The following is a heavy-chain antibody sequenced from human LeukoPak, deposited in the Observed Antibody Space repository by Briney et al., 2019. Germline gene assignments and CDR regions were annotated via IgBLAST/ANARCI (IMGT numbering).Heavy chain of an antibody. J-gene: IGHJ2*01. CDR2: IYPGDSDT. Sequence: GESLKISCKGSGYTFATYWIAWVRQMPGKGLEWMGIIYPGDSDTRYSPSFQGQVTISADNSISTAYLQWSSLKASDTAMYYCARPKDRTTWYFDFWGRGTLVTVSS. V-gene: IGHV5-51*01. CDR1: GYTFATYW. CDR3: ARPKDRTTWYFDF. D-gene: IGHD2-2*01.